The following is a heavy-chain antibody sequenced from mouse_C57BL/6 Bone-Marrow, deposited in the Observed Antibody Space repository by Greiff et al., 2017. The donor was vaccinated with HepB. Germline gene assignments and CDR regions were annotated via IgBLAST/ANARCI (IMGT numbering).Heavy chain of an antibody. J-gene: IGHJ1*03. CDR2: ISDGGSYT. Sequence: EVKLVESGGGLVKPGGSLKLSCAASGFTFSSYAMSWVRQTPEKRLEWVATISDGGSYTYYPDNVKGRFTISRDNAKNNLYLQMSHLKSEDTAMYYCARDRGSIYWYFDVWGTGTTVTVSS. CDR1: GFTFSSYA. V-gene: IGHV5-4*01. D-gene: IGHD2-10*02. CDR3: ARDRGSIYWYFDV.